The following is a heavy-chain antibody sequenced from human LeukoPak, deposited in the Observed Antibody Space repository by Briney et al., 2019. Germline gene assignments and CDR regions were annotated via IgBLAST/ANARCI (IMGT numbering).Heavy chain of an antibody. Sequence: PSETLSLTCTVSGGSISSYYWSWIRQPPGKGLEWIGYIYYSGSTNYNPSLKSQVTISVDTSKNQFSLKLSSVTAADTAVYYCARDRRGGLGFLEYNWFDPWGQGTLVTVSS. CDR2: IYYSGST. CDR3: ARDRRGGLGFLEYNWFDP. D-gene: IGHD3-3*01. V-gene: IGHV4-59*01. CDR1: GGSISSYY. J-gene: IGHJ5*02.